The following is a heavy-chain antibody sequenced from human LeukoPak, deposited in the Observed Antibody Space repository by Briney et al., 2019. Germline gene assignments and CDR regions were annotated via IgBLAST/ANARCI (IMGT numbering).Heavy chain of an antibody. CDR3: AREGGMNCLYSDY. V-gene: IGHV3-21*01. CDR1: GFTFSSYS. D-gene: IGHD3-16*01. CDR2: ISSSSSYI. J-gene: IGHJ4*02. Sequence: GGSLRLSCAASGFTFSSYSMNWVRQAPGKGLEWVSSISSSSSYIYYADSVKGRFTISRDNAKNSLYLQMNSLRAEDTAVYYCAREGGMNCLYSDYWGQGTLVTVSS.